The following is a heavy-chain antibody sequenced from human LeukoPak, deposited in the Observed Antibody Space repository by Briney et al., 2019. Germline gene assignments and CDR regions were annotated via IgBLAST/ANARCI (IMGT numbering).Heavy chain of an antibody. V-gene: IGHV1-2*02. CDR2: INPNSGGT. D-gene: IGHD3-3*01. J-gene: IGHJ4*02. CDR1: GYTFTGYY. Sequence: ASVKVSCKXSGYTFTGYYMHWVRQAPGQGLERMGWINPNSGGTNYAQKFQGRVTMTRDTSISTAYMELSRLRSDDTAVYYCARAPWSGYSVFDYWGQGTLVTVSS. CDR3: ARAPWSGYSVFDY.